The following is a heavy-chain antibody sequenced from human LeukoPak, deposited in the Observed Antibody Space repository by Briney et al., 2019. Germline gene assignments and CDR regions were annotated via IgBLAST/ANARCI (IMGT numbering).Heavy chain of an antibody. J-gene: IGHJ4*02. CDR2: ISRSGDIT. CDR3: ATEGFYY. Sequence: PGGSPRLSCAASGAAFTKYGMKWVRQAAGAGLEYISGISRSGDITHYADSVKGRFTISRDNVQNTLYLQMNSLRADDTALYYCATEGFYYWGPGTQVTVSS. V-gene: IGHV3-23*01. CDR1: GAAFTKYG.